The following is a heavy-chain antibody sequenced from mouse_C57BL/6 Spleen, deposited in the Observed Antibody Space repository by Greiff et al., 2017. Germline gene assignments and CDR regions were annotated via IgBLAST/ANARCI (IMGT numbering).Heavy chain of an antibody. CDR2: IDPETGGT. D-gene: IGHD1-1*01. J-gene: IGHJ4*01. CDR1: GYTFTDYE. Sequence: QVQLQQSGAELVRPGASVTLSCKASGYTFTDYEMHWVRQTPVHGLEWIGAIDPETGGTASNQKFKGKAILTADKSSSTAYMELRSLTSEDSAVYYCTRWGGSSFYAMDYWGQGTSVTVSS. CDR3: TRWGGSSFYAMDY. V-gene: IGHV1-15*01.